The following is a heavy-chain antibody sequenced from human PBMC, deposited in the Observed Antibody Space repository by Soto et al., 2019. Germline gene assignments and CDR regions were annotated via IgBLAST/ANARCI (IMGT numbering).Heavy chain of an antibody. D-gene: IGHD2-21*02. J-gene: IGHJ4*02. V-gene: IGHV1-46*01. Sequence: QVQRMQSGAEVKKPGASVKVSCKASGDTFTDYYIHWVRQAPGQGLEWMGTVNPSGGHTTYAQHFLGRVPMTTDTSTSTLDMELTSLTSADTAIDYCARGGPVVVVTAALDYWGQGTLVTVSS. CDR1: GDTFTDYY. CDR2: VNPSGGHT. CDR3: ARGGPVVVVTAALDY.